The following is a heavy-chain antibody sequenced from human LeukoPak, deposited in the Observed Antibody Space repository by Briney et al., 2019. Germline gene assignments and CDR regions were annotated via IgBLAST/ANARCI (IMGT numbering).Heavy chain of an antibody. CDR2: IFRIGST. CDR3: ARVIDVAAAGYFDS. D-gene: IGHD6-13*01. J-gene: IGHJ4*02. CDR1: SFSITTDYY. V-gene: IGHV4-38-2*02. Sequence: PSETLSLTCTVFSFSITTDYYWAWIRQPPGKGLEWIGTIFRIGSTYYNPSLKSRVTISVDTSKNQFSLKLSSVTAADTALYYCARVIDVAAAGYFDSWGQGTQVTVS.